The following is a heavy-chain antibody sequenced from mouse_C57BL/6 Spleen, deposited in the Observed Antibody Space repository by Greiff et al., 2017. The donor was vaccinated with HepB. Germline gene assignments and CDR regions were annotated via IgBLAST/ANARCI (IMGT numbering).Heavy chain of an antibody. CDR2: ISSGSSTI. CDR3: ARSVATEYFDV. Sequence: EVQGVESGGGLVKPGGSLKLSCAASGFTFRDYGMHWVRQAPEKGLEWVAYISSGSSTIYYADTVKGQFTISRDNAKNTLFLQMSSLRSAYTAMYYGARSVATEYFDVWGQGTTVTVSS. CDR1: GFTFRDYG. D-gene: IGHD1-1*01. V-gene: IGHV5-17*01. J-gene: IGHJ1*01.